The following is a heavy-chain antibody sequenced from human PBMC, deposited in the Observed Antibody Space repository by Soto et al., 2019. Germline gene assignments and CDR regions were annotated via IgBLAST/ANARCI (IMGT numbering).Heavy chain of an antibody. CDR3: ARVMGYSYGYGFDY. J-gene: IGHJ4*02. V-gene: IGHV1-69*13. CDR2: IIPIFGTA. D-gene: IGHD5-18*01. Sequence: GASVKACCKAPGLTFTSSAKQWVRQAHGQGLEWMGGIIPIFGTANYAQKFQGRVTITADESTSTAYMELSSLRSEDTAVYYCARVMGYSYGYGFDYWGQGTLVTVSS. CDR1: GLTFTSSA.